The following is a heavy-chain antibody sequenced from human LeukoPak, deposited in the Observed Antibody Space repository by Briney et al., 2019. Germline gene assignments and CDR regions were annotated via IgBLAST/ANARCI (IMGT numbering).Heavy chain of an antibody. CDR3: ARDSSGYQ. CDR2: IKEDGSEK. Sequence: GGSLRLSCAASGFTFRSFAMSWVRQAPGKGLEWVANIKEDGSEKYYGDSVKGRFTISRDNAKNSLYLQINSLRAEDTAVYYCARDSSGYQWGQGTLVTVSS. J-gene: IGHJ4*02. CDR1: GFTFRSFA. V-gene: IGHV3-7*01. D-gene: IGHD3-22*01.